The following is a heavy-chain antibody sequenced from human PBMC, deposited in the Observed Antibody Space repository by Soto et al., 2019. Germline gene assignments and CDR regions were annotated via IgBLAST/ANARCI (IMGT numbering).Heavy chain of an antibody. D-gene: IGHD3-22*01. CDR3: ARGRYYYDSSGYYYYYFDY. V-gene: IGHV4-59*01. CDR2: IYYIGST. J-gene: IGHJ4*02. Sequence: PSQTLSLTCTVSGGSISSYYWSWIRQPPEKGLEWIGYIYYIGSTNYNPSLKSRVTISVATSKNQFSLNLTSVTAADTAVYYCARGRYYYDSSGYYYYYFDYWGQWSLVTVSS. CDR1: GGSISSYY.